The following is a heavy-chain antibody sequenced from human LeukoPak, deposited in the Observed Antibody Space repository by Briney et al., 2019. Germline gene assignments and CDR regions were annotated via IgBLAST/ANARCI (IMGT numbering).Heavy chain of an antibody. CDR2: IKHDGSDK. D-gene: IGHD3-22*01. Sequence: GGSLRLSCAASGFTFSSYLMNWVRQAPGKGLEWVAYIKHDGSDKKYVDSVKGRFTISRDNSKNTLYLQMNSLKAEDTAVYYCATRGRYDSGGYYQSLDYWGQGTLVTVSS. J-gene: IGHJ4*02. CDR3: ATRGRYDSGGYYQSLDY. CDR1: GFTFSSYL. V-gene: IGHV3-7*01.